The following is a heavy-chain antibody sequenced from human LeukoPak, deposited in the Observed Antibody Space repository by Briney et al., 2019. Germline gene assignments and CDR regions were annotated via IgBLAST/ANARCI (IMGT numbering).Heavy chain of an antibody. Sequence: ASVKVSCKASGYTFTSYGISWVRQAPGQGLEWMGWISAYNGNTNYAQKFQGRVTITRDTSTSTVYMELSSLRSEDTAVYYCARFAVHRRIAVTGQFGLDYWGRGTLVTVSS. V-gene: IGHV1-18*01. D-gene: IGHD6-19*01. CDR1: GYTFTSYG. CDR3: ARFAVHRRIAVTGQFGLDY. CDR2: ISAYNGNT. J-gene: IGHJ4*02.